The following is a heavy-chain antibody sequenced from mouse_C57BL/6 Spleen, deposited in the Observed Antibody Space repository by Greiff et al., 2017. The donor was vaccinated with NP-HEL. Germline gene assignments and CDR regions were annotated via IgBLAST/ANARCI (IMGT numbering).Heavy chain of an antibody. J-gene: IGHJ2*01. D-gene: IGHD1-1*01. CDR3: ARRCYGSTPDY. V-gene: IGHV1-61*01. CDR2: IYPSDSET. CDR1: GYTFTSYW. Sequence: VQLQQPGAELVRPGSSVKLSCKASGYTFTSYWMDWVKQRPGQGLEWIGNIYPSDSETHYNQKFKDKATLTVDKSSSTAYMQLSSLTSEDTAVYYCARRCYGSTPDYWGQGTTLTVSS.